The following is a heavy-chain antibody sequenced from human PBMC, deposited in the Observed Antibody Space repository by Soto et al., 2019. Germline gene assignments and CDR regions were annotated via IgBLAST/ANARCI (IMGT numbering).Heavy chain of an antibody. CDR2: ISGSGGST. V-gene: IGHV3-23*01. Sequence: GGSMRVSCAASGFTFRTYGMHWVRQDTGKGLEWVSAISGSGGSTYYADSVKGRFTISRDNSKNTLYLQMNSLRAEDTAVYYCAKDYYDILTGYFGYWGQGTLVTVSS. CDR1: GFTFRTYG. J-gene: IGHJ4*02. CDR3: AKDYYDILTGYFGY. D-gene: IGHD3-9*01.